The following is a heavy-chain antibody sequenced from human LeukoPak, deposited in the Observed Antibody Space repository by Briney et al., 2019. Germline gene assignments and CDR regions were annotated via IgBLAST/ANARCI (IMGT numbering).Heavy chain of an antibody. J-gene: IGHJ4*02. CDR2: IKQDGSEK. CDR3: AREGRKDYGDFFDY. V-gene: IGHV3-7*01. D-gene: IGHD4-17*01. CDR1: GFTFSSYW. Sequence: PGGSLRLSCAASGFTFSSYWMSWVSQAPGKGLEGVADIKQDGSEKYYVDSVKGRFTISRDNAKNSLYLQMNSLRAEDTAVYYCAREGRKDYGDFFDYWGQGTLVTVSS.